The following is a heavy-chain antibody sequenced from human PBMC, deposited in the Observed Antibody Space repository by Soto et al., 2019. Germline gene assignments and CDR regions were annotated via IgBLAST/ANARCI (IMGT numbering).Heavy chain of an antibody. J-gene: IGHJ6*03. Sequence: GGSLRLSCAASGFTFSSYGMHWVRQAPGKGLEWVAVIWYDGSNKYYADSVKGRFTISRDNSKNTLYLQMNSLRAEDTAVYYCARDNDFLRRYYYMDVWGKGTTVTVSS. CDR3: ARDNDFLRRYYYMDV. V-gene: IGHV3-33*01. CDR1: GFTFSSYG. CDR2: IWYDGSNK. D-gene: IGHD3-3*01.